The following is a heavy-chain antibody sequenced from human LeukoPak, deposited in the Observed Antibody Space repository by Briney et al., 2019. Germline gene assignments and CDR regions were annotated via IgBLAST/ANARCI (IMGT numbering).Heavy chain of an antibody. Sequence: GGSLRLSCAASGFTFSSYAMSWVRQTPGKGLEWVSAISGSGGSTYYADSVKGRFTISRDNSKNTLYLQMNSLRAEDTAVYYCAKGRGDSSGYYLPLDYWGQGTLVTVSS. J-gene: IGHJ4*02. D-gene: IGHD3-22*01. V-gene: IGHV3-23*01. CDR2: ISGSGGST. CDR1: GFTFSSYA. CDR3: AKGRGDSSGYYLPLDY.